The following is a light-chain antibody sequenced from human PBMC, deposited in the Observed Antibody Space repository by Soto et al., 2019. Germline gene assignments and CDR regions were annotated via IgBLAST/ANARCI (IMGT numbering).Light chain of an antibody. Sequence: EIVMTQSPATLSVSPGERATLSCRASQSISTYLVWYQQKSGQAPRLLIYGASTRVTGIPARFSGSGSGTEFTLTISSLQSEDFAVYHCQQYHNWPSWTFGQGTKVEAK. CDR1: QSISTY. CDR2: GAS. V-gene: IGKV3-15*01. CDR3: QQYHNWPSWT. J-gene: IGKJ1*01.